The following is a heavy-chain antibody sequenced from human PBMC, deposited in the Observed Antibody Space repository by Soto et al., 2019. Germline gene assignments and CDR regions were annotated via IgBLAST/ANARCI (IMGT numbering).Heavy chain of an antibody. CDR3: ARDRPHTYYDILTGRGVMDV. D-gene: IGHD3-9*01. CDR2: IYYSGST. V-gene: IGHV4-59*01. J-gene: IGHJ6*02. Sequence: SETLSLTCAVYGGSIRSYYWSWPRQPPGEGLEWIGYIYYSGSTNYNPSLKSRVTISVDTSKNQFSLKLSSVTAADTAVYYCARDRPHTYYDILTGRGVMDVWGQGTTVTVS. CDR1: GGSIRSYY.